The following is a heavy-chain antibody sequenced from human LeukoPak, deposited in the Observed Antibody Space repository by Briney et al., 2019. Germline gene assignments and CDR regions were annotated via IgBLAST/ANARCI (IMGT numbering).Heavy chain of an antibody. CDR1: GFTSRSYA. D-gene: IGHD3-22*01. Sequence: GGSLRLSCAASGFTSRSYAMTWVRQAPGKGLEWVSGISGSAGSTYYADSVKGQFTISRDNSKNTLYLQMNSLRAEDTAVYYCASTDSSGLLDYWGQGTLVTVSS. CDR3: ASTDSSGLLDY. V-gene: IGHV3-23*01. J-gene: IGHJ4*02. CDR2: ISGSAGST.